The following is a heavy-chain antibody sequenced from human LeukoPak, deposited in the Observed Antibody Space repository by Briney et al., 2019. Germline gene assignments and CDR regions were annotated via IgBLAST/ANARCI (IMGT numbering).Heavy chain of an antibody. CDR2: INHSGST. CDR3: ARRDSSGYYLGS. Sequence: SQTLSLTCAVYGGSFSGYYWSWIRQPPGRGREWIGAINHSGSTNYNPSLKGQVTMSVDTTKNQFYLKLSSVTAADTAVYYCARRDSSGYYLGSWGQGTLVTVSS. V-gene: IGHV4-34*01. CDR1: GGSFSGYY. D-gene: IGHD3-22*01. J-gene: IGHJ5*02.